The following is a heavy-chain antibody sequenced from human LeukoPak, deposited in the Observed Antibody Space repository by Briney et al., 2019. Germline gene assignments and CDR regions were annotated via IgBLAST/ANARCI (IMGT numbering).Heavy chain of an antibody. Sequence: ASVNVSCKASGYTFTRYVFRWVRQAPGQGLEWMGLINSCNGNTTYAQKLQGRVTMTTDTSTSTAYMELRSLRSDDTAVHYCARVTYYYGSRGYCRLDYYYGMDVWGQGTTVTVSS. J-gene: IGHJ6*02. CDR2: INSCNGNT. CDR3: ARVTYYYGSRGYCRLDYYYGMDV. D-gene: IGHD3-22*01. CDR1: GYTFTRYV. V-gene: IGHV1-18*01.